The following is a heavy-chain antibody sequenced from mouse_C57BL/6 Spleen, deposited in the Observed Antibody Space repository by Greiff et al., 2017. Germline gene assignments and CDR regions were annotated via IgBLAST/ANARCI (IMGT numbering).Heavy chain of an antibody. Sequence: EVKLVESGEGLVKPGGSLKLSCAASGFTFSSYAMSWVRQTPEKRLEWVAYISSGGDYIYYADTVKGRFTISRDNARNTLYLQMSSLKSEDTAMYYCTRADLTYYYFDYWGQGTTLTVSS. D-gene: IGHD2-10*01. J-gene: IGHJ2*01. V-gene: IGHV5-9-1*02. CDR3: TRADLTYYYFDY. CDR2: ISSGGDYI. CDR1: GFTFSSYA.